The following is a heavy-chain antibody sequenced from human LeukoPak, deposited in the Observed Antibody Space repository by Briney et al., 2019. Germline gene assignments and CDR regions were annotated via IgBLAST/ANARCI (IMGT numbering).Heavy chain of an antibody. Sequence: SETLSLTCTVSGGSISSYYWSWIRQPPGKGLEWIGYIYYSGSTNYNPSLKSRVTISVDTSKNQFSLKLSSVTAADTAVYYCARHSRYSRSWFNWFDPWGQGTLVTVSS. CDR3: ARHSRYSRSWFNWFDP. D-gene: IGHD6-13*01. CDR2: IYYSGST. CDR1: GGSISSYY. V-gene: IGHV4-59*08. J-gene: IGHJ5*02.